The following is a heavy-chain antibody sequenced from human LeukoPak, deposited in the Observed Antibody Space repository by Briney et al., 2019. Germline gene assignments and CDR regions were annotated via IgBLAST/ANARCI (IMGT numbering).Heavy chain of an antibody. D-gene: IGHD5-18*01. V-gene: IGHV4-34*01. J-gene: IGHJ4*02. CDR3: ARESYGYFDY. CDR1: GGSFSGYY. Sequence: SETLSLTCAVYGGSFSGYYWSWIRQPPGKGLEWIGEINHSGSTNYNPSLKSRVTISVDTSKNLFSLKLTSVTAADTAMYYCARESYGYFDYWGQGTLVTVSS. CDR2: INHSGST.